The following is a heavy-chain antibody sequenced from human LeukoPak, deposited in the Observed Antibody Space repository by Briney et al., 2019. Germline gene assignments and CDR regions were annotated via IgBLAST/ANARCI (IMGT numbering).Heavy chain of an antibody. J-gene: IGHJ4*02. Sequence: GGSLRLSCAASGFTFSSYSMNWVRQAPGKGLEWVSSISSSSSYIYYADSVKGRFTISRDNAKNSLYLQMNSLRAEDTAVYYCARAPIVGATGGSYVYWGRGTLVTVSS. CDR2: ISSSSSYI. CDR1: GFTFSSYS. CDR3: ARAPIVGATGGSYVY. D-gene: IGHD1-26*01. V-gene: IGHV3-21*01.